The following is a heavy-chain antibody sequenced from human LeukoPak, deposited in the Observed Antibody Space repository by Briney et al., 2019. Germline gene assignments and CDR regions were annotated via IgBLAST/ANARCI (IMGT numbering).Heavy chain of an antibody. D-gene: IGHD3-10*01. CDR3: AKDPANGYYATYFDS. V-gene: IGHV3-23*01. CDR1: GFTFSSYA. CDR2: ISGSGGNT. Sequence: PGGSLRLSCAASGFTFSSYAMSWVRQAPGKGLEWVSGISGSGGNTYYADSVKGRFSISRDNSKNALYLQMNSLRVEDTAVYYCAKDPANGYYATYFDSWGQGTLVTVSS. J-gene: IGHJ4*02.